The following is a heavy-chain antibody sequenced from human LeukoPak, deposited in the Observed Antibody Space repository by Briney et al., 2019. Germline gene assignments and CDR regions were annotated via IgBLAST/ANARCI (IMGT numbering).Heavy chain of an antibody. CDR3: ARDDRQYYYGSGSYYKGMDV. Sequence: PGGSLRLSCAASGFTFSSYSMNWVRQAPGKGLEWVSYISSSSSTIYYADSVKGRFTISRDNAKNSLYLQMNSLRAEDTAVYYCARDDRQYYYGSGSYYKGMDVWGKGTTVTVSS. CDR2: ISSSSSTI. J-gene: IGHJ6*03. D-gene: IGHD3-10*01. V-gene: IGHV3-48*01. CDR1: GFTFSSYS.